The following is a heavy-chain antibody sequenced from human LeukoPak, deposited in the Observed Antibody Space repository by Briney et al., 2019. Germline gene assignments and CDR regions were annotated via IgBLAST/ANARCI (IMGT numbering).Heavy chain of an antibody. J-gene: IGHJ5*02. CDR3: AKALRFLEWNLFDP. CDR1: GFTFSDHA. CDR2: ISAGGDRT. D-gene: IGHD3-3*01. Sequence: GGSLRLSCAASGFTFSDHAMSWVRQTPAKGLESVSSISAGGDRTHYADSVKGRFTVSRDNSKNTLYLHMNSLRAEDTAVYYCAKALRFLEWNLFDPWGQGTLVTVSS. V-gene: IGHV3-23*01.